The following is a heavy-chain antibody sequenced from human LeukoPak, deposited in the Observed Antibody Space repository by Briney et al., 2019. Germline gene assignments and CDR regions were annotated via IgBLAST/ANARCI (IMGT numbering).Heavy chain of an antibody. CDR2: INSDGSST. CDR1: GFTFSSYW. J-gene: IGHJ5*02. V-gene: IGHV3-74*01. Sequence: GGSLRLSCAASGFTFSSYWMHWVRQAPGKGLVWVSRINSDGSSTSYADSVKGRFTISRDNAKNTLYLQMNSLRAEDTAVYCCARAGSSSWYSNRFDPWGQGTLVTVSS. CDR3: ARAGSSSWYSNRFDP. D-gene: IGHD6-13*01.